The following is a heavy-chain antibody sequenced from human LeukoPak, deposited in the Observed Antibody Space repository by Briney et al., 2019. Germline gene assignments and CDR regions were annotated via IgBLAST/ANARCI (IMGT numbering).Heavy chain of an antibody. CDR1: GFTFSNYQ. CDR2: ISFSGSTI. J-gene: IGHJ4*02. CDR3: IRNLGYSDGSDN. V-gene: IGHV3-48*03. D-gene: IGHD5-18*01. Sequence: GSLRLSCAASGFTFSNYQINWVRQAPGRGLEWVSYISFSGSTIYYADSVRGRFTISRDNAKNTVYMQMDSLGVEDTAVYYCIRNLGYSDGSDNWGQGTLVTVSS.